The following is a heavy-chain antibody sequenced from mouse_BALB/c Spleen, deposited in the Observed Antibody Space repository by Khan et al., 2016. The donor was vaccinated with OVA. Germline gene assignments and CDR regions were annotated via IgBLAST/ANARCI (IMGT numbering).Heavy chain of an antibody. J-gene: IGHJ3*01. CDR2: IDPFNGGT. CDR1: GYSFTSYY. Sequence: VQLQQSGPDLMKPAASVNISCKASGYSFTSYYIHWVKQSHGKSLEWIGYIDPFNGGTDYNQKFKGKATLTVDKSSNTAYMHRSSLTSEDSAVYYCARESFDYWGQGTLVTVST. V-gene: IGHV1S135*01. CDR3: ARESFDY.